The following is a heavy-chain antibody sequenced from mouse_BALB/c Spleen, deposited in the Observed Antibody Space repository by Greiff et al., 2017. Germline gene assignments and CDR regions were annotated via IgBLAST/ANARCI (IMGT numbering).Heavy chain of an antibody. CDR2: ISSGSSTI. D-gene: IGHD1-1*01. V-gene: IGHV5-17*02. Sequence: DVMLVESGGGLVQPGGSRKLSCAASGFTFSSFGMHWVRQAPEKGLEWVAYISSGSSTIYYADTVKGRFTISRDNPKNTLFLQMTSLRSEDTAMYYCARNYYGSMYFDVWGAGTTVTVSS. J-gene: IGHJ1*01. CDR1: GFTFSSFG. CDR3: ARNYYGSMYFDV.